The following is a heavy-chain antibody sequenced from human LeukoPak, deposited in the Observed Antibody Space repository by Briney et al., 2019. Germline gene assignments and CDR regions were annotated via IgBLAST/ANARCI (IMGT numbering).Heavy chain of an antibody. J-gene: IGHJ3*02. V-gene: IGHV4-59*08. CDR1: AGSITSFY. D-gene: IGHD1-26*01. CDR2: ISYSGGP. Sequence: SETLSLTCTVSAGSITSFYRNWIRQPPGKGLEWIGYISYSGGPYYSPSLKSRLTISLDTSENQLSLKLSSVTAADTAMYYCATYYSGRYTNAFDIWGQGTMVTVSS. CDR3: ATYYSGRYTNAFDI.